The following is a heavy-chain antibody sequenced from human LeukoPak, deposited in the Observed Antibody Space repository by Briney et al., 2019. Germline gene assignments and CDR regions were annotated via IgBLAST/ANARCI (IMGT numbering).Heavy chain of an antibody. Sequence: GGSLRLSCAASGFTFSSYDMHWVRQATGKGLEWVSAIGTAGDTYYPGSVKGRFTISRENAKSSLYLQMNRLRAGDTAVYYCARGTGYCSSTSCYTFDYWGQGTLVTVSS. CDR2: IGTAGDT. J-gene: IGHJ4*02. V-gene: IGHV3-13*01. CDR1: GFTFSSYD. D-gene: IGHD2-2*02. CDR3: ARGTGYCSSTSCYTFDY.